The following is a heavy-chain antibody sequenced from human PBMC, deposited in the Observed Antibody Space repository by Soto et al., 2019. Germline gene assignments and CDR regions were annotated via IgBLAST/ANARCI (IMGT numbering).Heavy chain of an antibody. CDR2: FDPEDGET. J-gene: IGHJ5*02. CDR3: ATLLMTGYYNWFDP. CDR1: GYTLTELS. D-gene: IGHD3-9*01. V-gene: IGHV1-24*01. Sequence: ASVKVSCKVSGYTLTELSMHWVRQAPGKGLEWMGGFDPEDGETIYAQKFQGRVTMTEDTSTDTAYMELSSLRSEDTAVYYCATLLMTGYYNWFDPWGQGTLVTVSS.